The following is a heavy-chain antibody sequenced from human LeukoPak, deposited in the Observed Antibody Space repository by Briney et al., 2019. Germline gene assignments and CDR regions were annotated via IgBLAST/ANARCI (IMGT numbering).Heavy chain of an antibody. CDR3: ASSRRRYSSSSPFDY. Sequence: GGSLRLSCAASGFTFSSYAMSWVRQAPGKGLEWVSVIYSGGSTYYADSVKGRFTISRDNSKNTLYLQMNSLRAEDTAVYYCASSRRRYSSSSPFDYWGQGTLVTVSS. CDR2: IYSGGST. V-gene: IGHV3-66*02. CDR1: GFTFSSYA. D-gene: IGHD6-13*01. J-gene: IGHJ4*02.